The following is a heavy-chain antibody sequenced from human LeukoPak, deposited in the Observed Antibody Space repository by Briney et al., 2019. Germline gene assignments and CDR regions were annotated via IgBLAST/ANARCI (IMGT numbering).Heavy chain of an antibody. Sequence: ASVKVSCKASGDTFTSYDINWVRQATGQGVEWMGWMNPNSDTTGYAQKFQGRVTMTRNTSISTAYMELSSLRSEDTAVYYCARGICYSGSSGNYWGQGTLVTVSS. D-gene: IGHD1-26*01. CDR1: GDTFTSYD. CDR3: ARGICYSGSSGNY. J-gene: IGHJ4*02. CDR2: MNPNSDTT. V-gene: IGHV1-8*01.